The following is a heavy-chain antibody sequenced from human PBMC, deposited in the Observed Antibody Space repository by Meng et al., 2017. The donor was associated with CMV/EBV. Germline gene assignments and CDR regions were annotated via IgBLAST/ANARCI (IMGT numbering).Heavy chain of an antibody. J-gene: IGHJ4*02. Sequence: AQLQESGPGLVKPSQTLSLTCTVSGGSISSGDYYWSWIRQPPGKGLEWIGYIYYSGSTYYNPSLKSRVTISVDTSKNQFSLKLSSVTAADTAVYYCARAAPDYYDSSGPPDYWGQGTLVTVSS. V-gene: IGHV4-30-4*08. CDR3: ARAAPDYYDSSGPPDY. D-gene: IGHD3-22*01. CDR1: GGSISSGDYY. CDR2: IYYSGST.